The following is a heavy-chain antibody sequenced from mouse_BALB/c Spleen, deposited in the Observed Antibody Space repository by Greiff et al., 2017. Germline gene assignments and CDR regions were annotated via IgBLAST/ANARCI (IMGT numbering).Heavy chain of an antibody. J-gene: IGHJ2*01. V-gene: IGHV5-17*02. D-gene: IGHD3-3*01. CDR1: GFTFSSFG. Sequence: EVQLVESGGGLVQPGGSRKLSCAASGFTFSSFGMHWVRQTPEKGLEWVAYISSGSSTIYYADTVKGRFTISRDNPKNTLFLQMTSLRSEDTAMYYCASEGSRRGLDYWGQGTTLTVSS. CDR2: ISSGSSTI. CDR3: ASEGSRRGLDY.